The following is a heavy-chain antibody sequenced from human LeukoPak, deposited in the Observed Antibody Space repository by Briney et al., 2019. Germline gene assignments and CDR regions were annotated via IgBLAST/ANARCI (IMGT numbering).Heavy chain of an antibody. V-gene: IGHV4-59*01. CDR3: ARAAAGGSFDI. CDR2: IYYSGST. Sequence: PSETLSLTCTVSGGSISSYYWSWFRQPPGKGLEWIGYIYYSGSTNYNPSLKSRVTISVDTSKNQFSLKLSSVTAADTAVYYCARAAAGGSFDIWGQGTMVTVSS. CDR1: GGSISSYY. D-gene: IGHD6-13*01. J-gene: IGHJ3*02.